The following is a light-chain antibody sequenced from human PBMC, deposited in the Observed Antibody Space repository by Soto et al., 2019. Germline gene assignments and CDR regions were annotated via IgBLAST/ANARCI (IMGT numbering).Light chain of an antibody. CDR3: QHRSIWPVS. CDR1: QTVNSH. CDR2: DAS. Sequence: EIVLTHSAATLSLSPGERATLSCRASQTVNSHLHWYQQRPGQAPRLLIFDASNRATGIPPRFSGSGSATDFTLTISSLEPEDFAVYYCQHRSIWPVSFGQGTRLEIK. J-gene: IGKJ5*01. V-gene: IGKV3-11*01.